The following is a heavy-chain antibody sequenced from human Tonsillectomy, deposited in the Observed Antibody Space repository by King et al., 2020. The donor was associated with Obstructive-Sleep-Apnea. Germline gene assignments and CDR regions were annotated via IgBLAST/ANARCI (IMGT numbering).Heavy chain of an antibody. D-gene: IGHD6-19*01. CDR3: ASNHREVAGTFDY. CDR2: VSWNSGDR. V-gene: IGHV3-9*01. CDR1: GFTFEDYA. J-gene: IGHJ4*02. Sequence: QLVQSGGGLVQPGRSLRLSCAASGFTFEDYAMHWVRQTPVKGLEWVSGVSWNSGDRGYADSVKGRFTISRDNSKNSLYLQMNNLRTEDTALYYCASNHREVAGTFDYWGQGTLVTVSS.